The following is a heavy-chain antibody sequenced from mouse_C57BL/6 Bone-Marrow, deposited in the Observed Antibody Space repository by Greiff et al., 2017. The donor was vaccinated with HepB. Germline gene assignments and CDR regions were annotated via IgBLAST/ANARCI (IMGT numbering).Heavy chain of an antibody. CDR3: ARPVYYGNWFAY. CDR2: ISNGGGST. J-gene: IGHJ3*01. V-gene: IGHV5-12*01. CDR1: GFTFSDYY. Sequence: EVKLVESGGGLVQPGGSLKLSCAASGFTFSDYYMYWVRQTPEKRLEWVAYISNGGGSTYYPDTVKGRFTISRDNAKNTLYLQMSRLKSEDTAMYYCARPVYYGNWFAYWGQGTLVTVSA. D-gene: IGHD2-1*01.